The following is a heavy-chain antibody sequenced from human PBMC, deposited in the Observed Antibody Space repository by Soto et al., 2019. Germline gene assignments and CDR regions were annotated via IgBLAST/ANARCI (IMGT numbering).Heavy chain of an antibody. CDR1: GYTFTSYA. CDR3: ARPKTIGAAAGKGWFDP. D-gene: IGHD6-13*01. CDR2: INAGNGNT. V-gene: IGHV1-3*01. J-gene: IGHJ5*02. Sequence: GASVKVSCKASGYTFTSYAMHWVRQAPGQRLEWMGWINAGNGNTKYSQKFQGRVTITRDTSASTAYMELSSLTAADTAMYYCARPKTIGAAAGKGWFDPWGQGTLVTVSS.